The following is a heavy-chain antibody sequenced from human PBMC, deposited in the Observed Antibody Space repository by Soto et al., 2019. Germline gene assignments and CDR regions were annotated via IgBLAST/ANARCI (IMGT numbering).Heavy chain of an antibody. V-gene: IGHV4-30-4*01. D-gene: IGHD3-3*01. J-gene: IGHJ6*02. Sequence: PWETLSLTCTVSGGSISSGDYYWSWIRQPPGNGLDWIGYIYYSGSTNYNPSLKSRVTISVDTSKNQFSLKLSSVTAADTAVYYCARNLGDYDFWSGWRPYGMDVWGQGTTVTVSS. CDR2: IYYSGST. CDR3: ARNLGDYDFWSGWRPYGMDV. CDR1: GGSISSGDYY.